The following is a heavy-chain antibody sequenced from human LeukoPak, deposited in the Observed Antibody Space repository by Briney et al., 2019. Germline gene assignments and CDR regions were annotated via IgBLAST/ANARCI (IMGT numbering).Heavy chain of an antibody. V-gene: IGHV3-30-3*01. Sequence: GGSLRLSCAATGFTFNTFAMHWVRQAPGKGPEWLGLISYDGDKQIYPASVKGRFSFSRDNSNNTLYLQMNNLRPEDTALYYCAREPHEGATRAYNWFDPWGQGTLVSVSS. CDR2: ISYDGDKQ. CDR3: AREPHEGATRAYNWFDP. D-gene: IGHD1-26*01. J-gene: IGHJ5*02. CDR1: GFTFNTFA.